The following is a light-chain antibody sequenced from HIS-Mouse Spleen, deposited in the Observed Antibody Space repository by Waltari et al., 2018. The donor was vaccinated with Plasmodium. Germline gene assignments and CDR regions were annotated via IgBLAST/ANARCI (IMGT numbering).Light chain of an antibody. CDR3: SSYAGSNNVV. CDR1: SSAVGGYNF. CDR2: EVS. Sequence: QSALTQPPSASGSPGQSVPISCTGTSSAVGGYNFGPWYQQHPGKAPKLMIYEVSKRPSGVPDRFSGSKSGNTASLTVSGLQAEDEADYYCSSYAGSNNVVFGGGTKLTVL. J-gene: IGLJ2*01. V-gene: IGLV2-8*01.